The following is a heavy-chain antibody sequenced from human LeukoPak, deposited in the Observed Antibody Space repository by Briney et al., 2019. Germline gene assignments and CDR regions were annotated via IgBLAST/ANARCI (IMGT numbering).Heavy chain of an antibody. J-gene: IGHJ6*03. CDR2: IWPDGSDK. CDR3: AKESTFGGVGIDV. V-gene: IGHV3-30*02. D-gene: IGHD3-16*01. CDR1: GFIFSNYG. Sequence: GGSLRLSCEVSGFIFSNYGMHWVRRTPGKGLEWVAFIWPDGSDKYYADSVKGRFTISRDNSKNTLYLQMNSLRAEDTAVYYCAKESTFGGVGIDVWGKGTTVTISS.